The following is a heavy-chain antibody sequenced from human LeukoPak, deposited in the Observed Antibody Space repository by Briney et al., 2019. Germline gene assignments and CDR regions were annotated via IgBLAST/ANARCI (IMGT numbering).Heavy chain of an antibody. Sequence: GSLRLSCAASGFTFRSYWMSWVRQAPGKGLEWVANIKEDGSEKYYVGSVKGRFTISRDNAKNSLYLQMSSLRAEDTAVYYCAREDQRFLEWLSPGYFDYWGQGTLVTVSS. CDR1: GFTFRSYW. V-gene: IGHV3-7*01. CDR2: IKEDGSEK. CDR3: AREDQRFLEWLSPGYFDY. J-gene: IGHJ4*02. D-gene: IGHD3-3*01.